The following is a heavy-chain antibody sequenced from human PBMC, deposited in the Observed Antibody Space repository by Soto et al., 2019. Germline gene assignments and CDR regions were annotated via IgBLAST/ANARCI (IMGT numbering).Heavy chain of an antibody. Sequence: VKVSCKASGYTFTSYGISWVRQAPGQGLEWMGWISAYNGNTNYAQKLQGRVTMTTDTSTSTAYMELRSLRSDDTAVYYCARGAYYYDSSGYPKSRYYYGMDVWGQGTTVTVSS. D-gene: IGHD3-22*01. J-gene: IGHJ6*02. CDR2: ISAYNGNT. V-gene: IGHV1-18*04. CDR3: ARGAYYYDSSGYPKSRYYYGMDV. CDR1: GYTFTSYG.